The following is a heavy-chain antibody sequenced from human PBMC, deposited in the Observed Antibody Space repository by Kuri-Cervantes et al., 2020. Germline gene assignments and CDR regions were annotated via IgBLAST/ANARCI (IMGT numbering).Heavy chain of an antibody. V-gene: IGHV4-34*01. CDR1: GGSFSGYY. CDR3: ARIYCRGSCYGRRGRARDGVDY. Sequence: GSLRLSCAVYGGSFSGYYWSWIRQPPGKGLEWIGEINHSGSTNYNPSLKSRVTISVDTSKNQFSLKLSSVTAADTAVYYCARIYCRGSCYGRRGRARDGVDYWGQGTLVTVSS. J-gene: IGHJ4*02. CDR2: INHSGST. D-gene: IGHD2-15*01.